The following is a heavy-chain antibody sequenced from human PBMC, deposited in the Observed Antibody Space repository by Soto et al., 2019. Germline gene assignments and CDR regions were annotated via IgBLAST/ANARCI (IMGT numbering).Heavy chain of an antibody. V-gene: IGHV3-23*01. CDR1: GLTFSSYA. J-gene: IGHJ4*02. D-gene: IGHD6-6*01. CDR3: AKALSVGGSSSY. CDR2: ISGSGGST. Sequence: GGSLRLSCAASGLTFSSYAMSWVRQAPGKGLEWVSAISGSGGSTYYADSVKGRFTISRDNSKNTLYLQMNSLRAEDTAVYYCAKALSVGGSSSYWGQGTLVTVSS.